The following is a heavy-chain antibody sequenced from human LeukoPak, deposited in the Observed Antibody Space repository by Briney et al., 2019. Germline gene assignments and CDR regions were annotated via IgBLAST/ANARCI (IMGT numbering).Heavy chain of an antibody. Sequence: PSETLSLTCTVSGGSISSGDYYWSWIRQPPGKGLEWIGYIYYSGSTYYNPSLKSRVTISVDTSKNQFSLKLSSVTAADTAVYYCARVWYQLLAGWFDPWGQGTLVTASS. CDR1: GGSISSGDYY. D-gene: IGHD2-2*01. J-gene: IGHJ5*02. CDR2: IYYSGST. CDR3: ARVWYQLLAGWFDP. V-gene: IGHV4-30-4*08.